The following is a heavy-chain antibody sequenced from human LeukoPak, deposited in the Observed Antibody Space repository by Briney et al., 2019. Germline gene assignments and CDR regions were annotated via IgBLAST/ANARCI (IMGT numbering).Heavy chain of an antibody. CDR2: ISSSSSYI. Sequence: PGGSLRLSCAASGFTFSSYTMNWVRQAPGKGLDWVSSISSSSSYIYYADSVKGRFTISRDNAKNSLYLQMNSLRAEDTAVYYCAKDRVTVTPGADDAFDIWGQGTMVAVSS. CDR3: AKDRVTVTPGADDAFDI. V-gene: IGHV3-21*04. J-gene: IGHJ3*02. CDR1: GFTFSSYT. D-gene: IGHD4-11*01.